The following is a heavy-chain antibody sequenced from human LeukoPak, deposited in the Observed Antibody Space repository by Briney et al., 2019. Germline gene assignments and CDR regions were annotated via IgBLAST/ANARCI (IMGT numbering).Heavy chain of an antibody. V-gene: IGHV1-69*06. CDR3: ARDGYDSSGYYRAYYYYYMDV. D-gene: IGHD3-22*01. J-gene: IGHJ6*03. CDR2: IIPIFGTA. Sequence: SVKVSCKASGGTFSSYAISWVRQAPGQGLEWMGGIIPIFGTANYAQKFQGRVTITADKSTSTAYMELSSLRSEDTAVYYCARDGYDSSGYYRAYYYYYMDVWGKGTTVTVSS. CDR1: GGTFSSYA.